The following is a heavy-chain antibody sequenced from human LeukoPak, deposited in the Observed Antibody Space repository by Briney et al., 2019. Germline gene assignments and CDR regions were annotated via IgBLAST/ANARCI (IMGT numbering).Heavy chain of an antibody. Sequence: GGSLRLSCAASGFTFSSYAMNWVRQAPGKGPEWVAAIWYDGGNIYYADSVKGRFTISRDNSKNMLFLQMNTLRAEDTAVYYCARDYYNSGSYYQRDFDYWGQGTLVTVSS. CDR2: IWYDGGNI. J-gene: IGHJ4*02. D-gene: IGHD3-10*01. V-gene: IGHV3-33*01. CDR3: ARDYYNSGSYYQRDFDY. CDR1: GFTFSSYA.